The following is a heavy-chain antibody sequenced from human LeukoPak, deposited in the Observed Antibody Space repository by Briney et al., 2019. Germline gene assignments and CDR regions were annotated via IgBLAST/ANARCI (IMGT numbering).Heavy chain of an antibody. V-gene: IGHV1-46*01. D-gene: IGHD6-19*01. J-gene: IGHJ3*02. Sequence: GASVKVFSMTPGYTSSRHYIHWVSQTPGPRIECTEIITPSGASTSYAQKFQGRVTMTRDTSTNTVYMELSSLRSEDTVVYYCARETPLAVAGNFCDAFDIWGQGTMVTVSS. CDR3: ARETPLAVAGNFCDAFDI. CDR2: ITPSGAST. CDR1: GYTSSRHY.